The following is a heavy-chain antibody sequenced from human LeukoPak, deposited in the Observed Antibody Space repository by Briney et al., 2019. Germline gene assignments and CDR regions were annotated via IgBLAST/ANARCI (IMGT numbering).Heavy chain of an antibody. CDR3: ARAPDPNFYDRIGIDY. D-gene: IGHD3-22*01. Sequence: SETLSLTSTVSGGSISRGAYYWSWIRQHPGKGLEWIGYIHYSGSTYYNPSLKSRVTISVDTSKNQFSLNLSSVTAADTAVYYCARAPDPNFYDRIGIDYWGQGTLITVSS. V-gene: IGHV4-31*03. CDR1: GGSISRGAYY. J-gene: IGHJ4*02. CDR2: IHYSGST.